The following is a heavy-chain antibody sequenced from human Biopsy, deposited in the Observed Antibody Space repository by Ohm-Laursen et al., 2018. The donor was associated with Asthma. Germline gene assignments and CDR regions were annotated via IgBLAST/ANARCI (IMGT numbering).Heavy chain of an antibody. Sequence: SDTLSLTCSVSGGSMTPTSHYWDWIRQAPGKGLEWIGYISYGGKTSYNPSLKNRVTISRDTSKTQISLRLTSVPAADTAVYFCARRITIFGVVQKDHGMDAWGQGTTVIVSS. J-gene: IGHJ6*02. CDR3: ARRITIFGVVQKDHGMDA. D-gene: IGHD3-3*01. CDR2: ISYGGKT. CDR1: GGSMTPTSHY. V-gene: IGHV4-39*01.